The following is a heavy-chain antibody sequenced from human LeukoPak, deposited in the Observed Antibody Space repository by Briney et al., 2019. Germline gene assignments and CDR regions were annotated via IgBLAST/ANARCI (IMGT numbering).Heavy chain of an antibody. V-gene: IGHV3-33*08. D-gene: IGHD2-21*01. CDR3: ARDLSAAYDF. J-gene: IGHJ4*02. CDR1: GFTFSSYG. Sequence: GGSLRLSCAASGFTFSSYGMHWVRQAPGKGLEWVARLVYDERNDYANSVKGRFTISRDNSKNMLYLQMDNLRVDDTAMYYCARDLSAAYDFWGQGVLVTVSS. CDR2: LVYDERN.